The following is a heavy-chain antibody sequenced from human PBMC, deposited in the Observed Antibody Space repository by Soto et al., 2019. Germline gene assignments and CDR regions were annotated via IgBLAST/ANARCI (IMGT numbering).Heavy chain of an antibody. J-gene: IGHJ6*03. CDR2: IYYSGST. Sequence: PSETLSLTCTVSGGSISSGGYYWSWIRQHPGKGLEWIGYIYYSGSTYYNPSLKSRVTISVDTSKNQFSLKLSSVTAADTAVYYCARDPRSMNPGIAARPWDPYYYYYMDVWGKGTTVTVSS. V-gene: IGHV4-31*03. CDR3: ARDPRSMNPGIAARPWDPYYYYYMDV. D-gene: IGHD6-6*01. CDR1: GGSISSGGYY.